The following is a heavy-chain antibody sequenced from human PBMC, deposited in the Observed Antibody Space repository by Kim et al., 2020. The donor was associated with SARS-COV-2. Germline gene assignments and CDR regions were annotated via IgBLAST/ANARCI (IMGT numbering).Heavy chain of an antibody. V-gene: IGHV1-8*01. Sequence: ASVKVSCKASGYTFTSYDINWVRQATGQGLEWMGWMNPNSGNTGYAQKFQGRVTMTRNTSISTAYMELSSLRSEDTAVYYCARRYRGSYSLIYYYYYMDVWGTGTTVTVSS. CDR1: GYTFTSYD. CDR2: MNPNSGNT. D-gene: IGHD1-26*01. J-gene: IGHJ6*03. CDR3: ARRYRGSYSLIYYYYYMDV.